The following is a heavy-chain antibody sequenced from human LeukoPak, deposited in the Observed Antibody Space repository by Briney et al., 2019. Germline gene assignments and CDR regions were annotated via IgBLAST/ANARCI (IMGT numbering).Heavy chain of an antibody. CDR1: GGSISSGDYY. CDR2: IYYSGST. CDR3: ARAGPNWDFDY. J-gene: IGHJ4*02. D-gene: IGHD7-27*01. V-gene: IGHV4-30-4*08. Sequence: SQTLSLTYSVSGGSISSGDYYWSSIRQPPGKGLEWIGYIYYSGSTYYNPSLKSRVTISVDTSKNQFSLKLSSVTAADTAVYYCARAGPNWDFDYWGQGTLVTVSS.